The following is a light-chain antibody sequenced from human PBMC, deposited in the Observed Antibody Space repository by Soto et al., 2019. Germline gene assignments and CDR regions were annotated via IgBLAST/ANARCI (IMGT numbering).Light chain of an antibody. Sequence: DIVMTQSPHSXAVXXXXRXXXNXXSXXXVXYSSHNNNYLAWYQQKPGQPPKLLIYWAYTRESGVPDRFSGSGSGTDFTLTISSLQAEDVAVYYCQQYFSIPITFGQGTRLEI. CDR3: QQYFSIPIT. CDR1: XXVXYSSHNNNY. J-gene: IGKJ5*01. V-gene: IGKV4-1*01. CDR2: WAY.